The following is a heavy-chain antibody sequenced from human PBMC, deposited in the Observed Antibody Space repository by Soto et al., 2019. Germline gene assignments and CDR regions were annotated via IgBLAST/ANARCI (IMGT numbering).Heavy chain of an antibody. D-gene: IGHD1-20*01. Sequence: GGSLRLSYAASGFTFSSYWMSWVRQAPGKGLEWVANIKQDGSEKYYVDSVKGRFTISRDNAKNSLYLQMNSLRAEDTAVYYCARDHRITGMGTPDYWGQGTLVTVSS. J-gene: IGHJ4*02. V-gene: IGHV3-7*01. CDR2: IKQDGSEK. CDR1: GFTFSSYW. CDR3: ARDHRITGMGTPDY.